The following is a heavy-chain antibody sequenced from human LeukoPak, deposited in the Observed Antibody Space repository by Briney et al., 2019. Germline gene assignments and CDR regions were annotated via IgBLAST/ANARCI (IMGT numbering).Heavy chain of an antibody. CDR3: AREVNYYDSSGYYSHFDY. V-gene: IGHV4-30-2*01. Sequence: SETLSLTCTVSGGSISSGGYYWSWIRQPPGKGLEWIGYIYHSGSTYYNPSLKSRVTISVDRSKNQFSLKLSSVTAADTAVYYCAREVNYYDSSGYYSHFDYWGQGTLVTVSS. CDR1: GGSISSGGYY. D-gene: IGHD3-22*01. CDR2: IYHSGST. J-gene: IGHJ4*02.